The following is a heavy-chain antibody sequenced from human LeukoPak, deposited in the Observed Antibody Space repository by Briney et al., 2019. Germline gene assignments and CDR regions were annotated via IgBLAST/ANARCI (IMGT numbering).Heavy chain of an antibody. Sequence: PGRSLRLSCAASGFTFSNYDMHWVRQAPGKGLEWVAVIWYDGSNKYYADSVKGRFTISRDNSKNTLYLQMNSLRAEDTAVYYCAKAHYGSGSHDAFDIWGQGTMVTVSS. V-gene: IGHV3-33*06. J-gene: IGHJ3*02. CDR3: AKAHYGSGSHDAFDI. CDR2: IWYDGSNK. D-gene: IGHD3-10*01. CDR1: GFTFSNYD.